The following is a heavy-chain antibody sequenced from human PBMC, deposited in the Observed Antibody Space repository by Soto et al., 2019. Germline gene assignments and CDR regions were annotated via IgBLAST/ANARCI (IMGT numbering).Heavy chain of an antibody. V-gene: IGHV1-46*03. CDR2: INPSGGGT. J-gene: IGHJ4*02. Sequence: QVQLVQSGAEVKKPGASVRVSCKASGYTFTSYYMHWVRQAPGQGLEWMGIINPSGGGTRYAQKFQGRVTMTGDTSTRTVYMDLSSLTSEDTAVYYCAEAKGGGVVVYWGQGTLVTVSS. D-gene: IGHD2-15*01. CDR1: GYTFTSYY. CDR3: AEAKGGGVVVY.